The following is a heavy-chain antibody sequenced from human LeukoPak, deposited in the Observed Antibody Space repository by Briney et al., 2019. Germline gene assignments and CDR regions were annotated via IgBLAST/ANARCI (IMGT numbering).Heavy chain of an antibody. CDR3: AKDLYSNYGPADY. CDR2: INGGGVNT. CDR1: GFTFSSYA. D-gene: IGHD4-11*01. V-gene: IGHV3-23*01. J-gene: IGHJ4*02. Sequence: GGSLRLSCAAFGFTFSSYAMSWVRQAPGKGLEWVSTINGGGVNTHYADSVGGRFTISRDNSKNTLFLQMNSLRDEDTAVYYCAKDLYSNYGPADYWGQGNLVTVSS.